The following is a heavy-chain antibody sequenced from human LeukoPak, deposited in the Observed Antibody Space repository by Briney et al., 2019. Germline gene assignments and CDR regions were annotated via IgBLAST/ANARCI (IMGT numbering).Heavy chain of an antibody. V-gene: IGHV3-48*01. D-gene: IGHD6-6*01. Sequence: GGSLRLSCAASGFTFSSYSMNWVRQAPGKGLEWVSYISSSSSTIYYADSVKGRFTISRDNSKNTLYLQMNSLRAEDTAVYYCAKLASIAAPALLYYYYGMDVWGQGTTVTVSS. CDR2: ISSSSSTI. J-gene: IGHJ6*02. CDR3: AKLASIAAPALLYYYYGMDV. CDR1: GFTFSSYS.